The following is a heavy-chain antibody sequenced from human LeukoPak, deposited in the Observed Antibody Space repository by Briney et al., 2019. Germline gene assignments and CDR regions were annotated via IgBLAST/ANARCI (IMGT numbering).Heavy chain of an antibody. V-gene: IGHV1-18*01. J-gene: IGHJ3*02. CDR2: ISAYNGNT. CDR3: ARDLPQTDAFDI. CDR1: GYTFTSYG. Sequence: GASVKVSCKASGYTFTSYGISWVRQAPGQGLEWMGWISAYNGNTNYAQKLQGRVTMTTDTSTSTANMELRSLRSDDTAVYYCARDLPQTDAFDIWGQGTMVTVSS.